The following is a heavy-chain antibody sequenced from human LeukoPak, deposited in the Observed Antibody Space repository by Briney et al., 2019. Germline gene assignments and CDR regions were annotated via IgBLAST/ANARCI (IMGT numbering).Heavy chain of an antibody. J-gene: IGHJ6*04. CDR1: GVTSCRDE. CDR2: ISSSRSTL. V-gene: IGHV3-48*03. CDR3: AELGITMIGGV. Sequence: GGSLRPSCAPSGVTSCRDEMSWGCQAPGEGVGWGSYISSSRSTLYYADSVQGRLTISRDNAKNSLYLQMNSLRAEDTAVYYCAELGITMIGGVWGKGTTVTISS. D-gene: IGHD3-10*02.